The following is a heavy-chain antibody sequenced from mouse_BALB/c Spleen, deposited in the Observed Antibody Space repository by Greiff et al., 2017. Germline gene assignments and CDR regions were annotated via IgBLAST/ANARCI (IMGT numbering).Heavy chain of an antibody. J-gene: IGHJ4*01. V-gene: IGHV14-1*02. CDR2: IDPENGNT. CDR1: GFNIKDYY. D-gene: IGHD2-4*01. Sequence: EVQLQQSGAELVRPGALVKLSCKASGFNIKDYYMHWVKQRPEQGLEWIGWIDPENGNTIYDPKFQGKASITADTSSNTAYLQLSSLTSEDTAVYYCARSSYDYDEDYWGQGTSVTVSS. CDR3: ARSSYDYDEDY.